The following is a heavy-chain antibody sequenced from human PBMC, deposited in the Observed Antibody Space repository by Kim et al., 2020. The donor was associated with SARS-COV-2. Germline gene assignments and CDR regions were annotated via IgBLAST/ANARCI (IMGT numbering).Heavy chain of an antibody. CDR2: IKGKIHGGTI. CDR3: TADEPVAAPRWGY. D-gene: IGHD6-19*01. CDR1: GFTFSNGR. J-gene: IGHJ4*02. Sequence: GGSLRLSCAASGFTFSNGRMTWVRQAPGKGLEWVGRIKGKIHGGTIDYAAPVKGRFTISRDDSKNTLYLQMSSLKTEDTAVSYCTADEPVAAPRWGYWGQVTLVTVSS. V-gene: IGHV3-15*01.